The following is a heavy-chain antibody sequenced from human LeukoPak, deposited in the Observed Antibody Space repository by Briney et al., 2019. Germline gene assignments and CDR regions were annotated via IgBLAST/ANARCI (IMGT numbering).Heavy chain of an antibody. J-gene: IGHJ3*02. CDR3: ARPTTVTTISADAFDI. Sequence: GGSLILSCAASGFTLSDYTMNWVRQAPGKGLGWVSSISSGGTYKYYADSVKGRFTISRDNAQNSLYLQMNSLRAEDSSVYYCARPTTVTTISADAFDIWGQGTMVTVSS. D-gene: IGHD4-17*01. V-gene: IGHV3-21*01. CDR1: GFTLSDYT. CDR2: ISSGGTYK.